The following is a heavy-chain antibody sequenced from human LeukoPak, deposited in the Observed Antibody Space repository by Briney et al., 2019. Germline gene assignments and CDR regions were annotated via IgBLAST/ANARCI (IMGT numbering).Heavy chain of an antibody. CDR1: GFTFNNYA. CDR3: ARGSYYYDSSGYPDAFDI. CDR2: ISGSGGTT. V-gene: IGHV3-23*01. D-gene: IGHD3-22*01. J-gene: IGHJ3*02. Sequence: PGGSLRLSCAASGFTFNNYAMSWVRQAPGKGLEWVSAISGSGGTTYYADSVKGRFTFSRDNSKNTLYLQMNSLRAEDMAVYYCARGSYYYDSSGYPDAFDIWGQGTMVTVSS.